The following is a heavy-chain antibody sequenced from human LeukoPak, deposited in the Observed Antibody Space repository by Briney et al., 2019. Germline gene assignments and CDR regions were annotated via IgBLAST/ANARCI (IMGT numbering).Heavy chain of an antibody. CDR2: IWYDGSNK. CDR3: ASGQQLVPFVY. D-gene: IGHD6-13*01. J-gene: IGHJ4*02. V-gene: IGHV3-33*08. Sequence: GGSLRLSCAASGFTFSNYWMTWVRQAPGKGLEWVAVIWYDGSNKYYADSVKGRFTISRDNSKNTLYLQMNSLRAEDTAVYYCASGQQLVPFVYWGQGTLVTVSS. CDR1: GFTFSNYW.